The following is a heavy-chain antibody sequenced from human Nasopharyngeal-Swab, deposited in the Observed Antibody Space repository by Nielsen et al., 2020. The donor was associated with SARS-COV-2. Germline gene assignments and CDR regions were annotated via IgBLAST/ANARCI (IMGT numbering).Heavy chain of an antibody. V-gene: IGHV3-30*03. D-gene: IGHD4-17*01. Sequence: GESLKISCAASGFTFKNYAMSWVRRAPGKGLEWVAFIAHDASNEYYGDSVKGRFSISRDSSKNTLYLQMDSLRGEDTAVYYCARDAPAHYGAFYWGRGTLVTVSS. CDR3: ARDAPAHYGAFY. CDR1: GFTFKNYA. J-gene: IGHJ4*02. CDR2: IAHDASNE.